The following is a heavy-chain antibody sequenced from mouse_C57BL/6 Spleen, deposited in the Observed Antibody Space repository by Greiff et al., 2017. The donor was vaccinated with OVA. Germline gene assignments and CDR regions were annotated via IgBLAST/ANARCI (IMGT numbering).Heavy chain of an antibody. Sequence: QVQLQQPGAELVKPGASVKMSCKASGYTFTSYWITWVKQRPGQGLEWIGDIYPGSGSTNYNERFKSKATLTVDTSSSTAYMQLSSLTSEDSAVYYCARSHITTVVDWYFDVWGTGTTVTVSS. CDR1: GYTFTSYW. J-gene: IGHJ1*03. V-gene: IGHV1-55*01. CDR3: ARSHITTVVDWYFDV. CDR2: IYPGSGST. D-gene: IGHD1-1*01.